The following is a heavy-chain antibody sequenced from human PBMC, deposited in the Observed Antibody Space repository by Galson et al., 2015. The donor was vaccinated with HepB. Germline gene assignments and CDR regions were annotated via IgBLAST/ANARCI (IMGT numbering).Heavy chain of an antibody. J-gene: IGHJ6*02. CDR3: ARHRNADCYYAMGV. CDR1: GVSISSSAYY. V-gene: IGHV4-39*01. Sequence: LSLTCTVSGVSISSSAYYWSWIRQPPGKGPEWIASIYFSGSTHYTPSLQSRITISADTSKNQFSLRLRSVTAADTAVYYCARHRNADCYYAMGVWGQGTTVTVSS. CDR2: IYFSGST.